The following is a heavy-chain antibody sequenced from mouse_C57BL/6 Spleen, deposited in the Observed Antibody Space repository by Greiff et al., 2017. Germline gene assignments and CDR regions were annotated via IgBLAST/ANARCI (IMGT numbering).Heavy chain of an antibody. J-gene: IGHJ1*03. Sequence: DVQLVESGPGLVKPSQSLSLTCSVTGYSITSGYYWNWIRQFPGNKLEWMGYISYDGSNNYNPSLKNRISITRDTSKNQFFLKLNSVTTEDTATYYCARDSYYGSSYDWYFDVWGTGTTVTVSS. CDR1: GYSITSGYY. CDR3: ARDSYYGSSYDWYFDV. CDR2: ISYDGSN. V-gene: IGHV3-6*01. D-gene: IGHD1-1*01.